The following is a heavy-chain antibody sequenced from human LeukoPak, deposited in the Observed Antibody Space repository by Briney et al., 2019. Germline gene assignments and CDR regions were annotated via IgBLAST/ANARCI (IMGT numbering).Heavy chain of an antibody. Sequence: GSLRLSCTASGFTFNRDWTAWVRQAPGKGLEWVVNIKEDGSEKNYVDSVKGRFTISRDNAENSVYLQMNDLRAEDTGVYYCVTKEPSTSGWSYWGQGTLVTVSS. CDR3: VTKEPSTSGWSY. CDR1: GFTFNRDW. D-gene: IGHD6-19*01. J-gene: IGHJ4*02. V-gene: IGHV3-7*01. CDR2: IKEDGSEK.